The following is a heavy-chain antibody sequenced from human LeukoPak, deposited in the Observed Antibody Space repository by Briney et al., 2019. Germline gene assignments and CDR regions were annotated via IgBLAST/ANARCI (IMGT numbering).Heavy chain of an antibody. J-gene: IGHJ4*02. Sequence: GGSLRLSCAASGFTFSSYWMSWVRQAPGKGLEWVANIKQDGSEKYYVDSVKGRFTISRDNAKNTLYLQMNSLRVEDTAVYYCGRGELPAAVDDWGQGTLVTVSS. CDR3: GRGELPAAVDD. CDR1: GFTFSSYW. CDR2: IKQDGSEK. V-gene: IGHV3-7*01. D-gene: IGHD2-2*01.